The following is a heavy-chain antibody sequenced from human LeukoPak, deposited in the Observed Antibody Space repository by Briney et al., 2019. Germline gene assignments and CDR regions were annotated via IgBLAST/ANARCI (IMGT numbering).Heavy chain of an antibody. CDR3: ARGRPSYDFWSGYYTTFHYYYMDV. D-gene: IGHD3-3*01. CDR1: GGSFSGYY. J-gene: IGHJ6*03. CDR2: INHSGST. V-gene: IGHV4-34*01. Sequence: SETLSLTCAVYGGSFSGYYWSWIRQPPGKGLEWIGEINHSGSTNYNPSLKSRVTISVDTSKNQFSLKPSSVTAADTAVYYCARGRPSYDFWSGYYTTFHYYYMDVWGKGTTVTVSS.